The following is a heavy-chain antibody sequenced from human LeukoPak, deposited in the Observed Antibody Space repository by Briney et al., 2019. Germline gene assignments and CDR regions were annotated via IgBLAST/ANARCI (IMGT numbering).Heavy chain of an antibody. D-gene: IGHD1-14*01. J-gene: IGHJ1*01. CDR2: ISGDGGST. CDR3: AKDFSFTTNPVEYFQH. V-gene: IGHV3-43*02. Sequence: GGSLRLSCAASGFTFDDYAMHWVRQAPGKGLEWVSLISGDGGSTYYADSVKGRFTISRDNSKNSLYLQMNSLRTEDTALYYCAKDFSFTTNPVEYFQHWGQGTLVTVSS. CDR1: GFTFDDYA.